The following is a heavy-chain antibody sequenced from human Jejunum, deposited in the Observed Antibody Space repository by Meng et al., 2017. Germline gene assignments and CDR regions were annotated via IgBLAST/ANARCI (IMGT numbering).Heavy chain of an antibody. CDR1: GGSVSSTNCY. CDR2: RYYSGST. J-gene: IGHJ4*02. Sequence: QGLLQEPGPGLWRPSETLSLTCTVSGGSVSSTNCYWSWIRQPPGKGLEWIGYRYYSGSTNYNPSLKSRVTISVDTSKSQFSLKLFSVTAADTAVYYCAREYCISTTCYLDSWGQGTLVTVSS. D-gene: IGHD2-2*01. V-gene: IGHV4-61*01. CDR3: AREYCISTTCYLDS.